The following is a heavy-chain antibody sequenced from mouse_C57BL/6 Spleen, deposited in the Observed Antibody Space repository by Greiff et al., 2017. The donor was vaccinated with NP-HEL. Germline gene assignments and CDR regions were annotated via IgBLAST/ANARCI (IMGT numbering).Heavy chain of an antibody. D-gene: IGHD2-5*01. Sequence: EVKLMESGGDLVKPGGSLKLSCAASGFTFSSYGMSWVRQTPDKRLEWVATISSGGSYTYYPDSVKGRFTISRDNAKNTLYLQMSSLKSEDTAMYYCARHAYYSNDAMDYWGQGTSVTVSS. CDR3: ARHAYYSNDAMDY. CDR2: ISSGGSYT. J-gene: IGHJ4*01. CDR1: GFTFSSYG. V-gene: IGHV5-6*01.